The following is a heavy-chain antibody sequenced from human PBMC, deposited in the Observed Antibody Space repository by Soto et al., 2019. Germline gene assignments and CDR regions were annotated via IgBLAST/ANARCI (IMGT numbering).Heavy chain of an antibody. D-gene: IGHD3-16*01. Sequence: SETLSLTCTVSGGSINSSHWWSWVRQSPERGLEWIGEIYHSGGTTYNPSLQSRVTVSLDEPTNHFSLEVRSVTAAETALYFCARGGTAYEYHYHYYFDLWGQGSMVTVSS. CDR1: GGSINSSHW. V-gene: IGHV4-4*02. CDR2: IYHSGGT. J-gene: IGHJ4*02. CDR3: ARGGTAYEYHYHYYFDL.